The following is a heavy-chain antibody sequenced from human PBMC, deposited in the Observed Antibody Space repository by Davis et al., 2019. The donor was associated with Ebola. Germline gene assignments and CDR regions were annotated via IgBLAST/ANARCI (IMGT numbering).Heavy chain of an antibody. V-gene: IGHV3-30*03. D-gene: IGHD4-23*01. J-gene: IGHJ6*04. CDR1: GFTFSSYG. CDR3: GGNSYYYYGMDV. Sequence: GGSLRLSCAASGFTFSSYGMHWVRQAPGKGLEWVAVISYDGSNKYYADSVQGRFTVSRDNSKNTLYLQMNSLRAEDTAVYYCGGNSYYYYGMDVWGKGTTVTVSS. CDR2: ISYDGSNK.